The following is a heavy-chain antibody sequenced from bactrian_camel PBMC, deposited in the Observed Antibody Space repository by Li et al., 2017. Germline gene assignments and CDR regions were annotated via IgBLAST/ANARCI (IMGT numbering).Heavy chain of an antibody. D-gene: IGHD3*01. CDR1: EDTYGSAC. V-gene: IGHV3S6*01. Sequence: VQLVESGGGSVQAGGSLKLSCVVSEDTYGSACMSWFRQAPGKQREGVAGVLRSGGVTYYADSVAGRFTVSLDSAKNTSYLEMINLKSEDTARYYCKTECVEDCFSGSWCSTLLDSYKDRGTQVTVS. J-gene: IGHJ4*01. CDR2: VLRSGGVT.